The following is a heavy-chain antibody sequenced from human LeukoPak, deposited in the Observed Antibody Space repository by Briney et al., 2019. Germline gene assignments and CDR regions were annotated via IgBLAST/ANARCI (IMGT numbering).Heavy chain of an antibody. V-gene: IGHV3-30*04. CDR2: ISYDGSNK. Sequence: GGSLRLSCAASGFTFSSYAMHWVRQAPGKGLEWVAVISYDGSNKYYADSVKGRFTISRDNSKNTLYLQMNSLRAEDTAVYYCARSRYSGSYYGGGPDYWGQGTLVTVSS. J-gene: IGHJ4*02. CDR3: ARSRYSGSYYGGGPDY. D-gene: IGHD1-26*01. CDR1: GFTFSSYA.